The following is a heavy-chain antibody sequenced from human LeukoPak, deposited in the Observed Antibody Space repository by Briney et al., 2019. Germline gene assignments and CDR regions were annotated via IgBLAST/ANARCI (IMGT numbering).Heavy chain of an antibody. V-gene: IGHV4-59*01. J-gene: IGHJ4*02. CDR2: IYYSGSA. CDR1: GRSISGFY. CDR3: ARDRDSSGWFDY. D-gene: IGHD6-19*01. Sequence: SETLSLTCTLSGRSISGFYWGWIRQPPGKGLEWIGFIYYSGSANYNPSLKSRVTMSVDMSKNHFSLKLSSVTAADTAFYYCARDRDSSGWFDYWGQGALVTVSS.